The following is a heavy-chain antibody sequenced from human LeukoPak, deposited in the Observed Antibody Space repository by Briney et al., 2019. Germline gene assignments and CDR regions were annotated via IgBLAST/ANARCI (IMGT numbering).Heavy chain of an antibody. D-gene: IGHD3-22*01. CDR3: ASPHSSGYSGYYYGMDV. CDR2: IIPIFGTA. V-gene: IGHV1-69*13. Sequence: ASVKVSCKASGGTFSSYAISWVRQAPGQGLEWMGGIIPIFGTANYTQKFQGRVTITADESTSTAYMELSSLGSEDTAVHYCASPHSSGYSGYYYGMDVWGQGTTVTVSS. CDR1: GGTFSSYA. J-gene: IGHJ6*02.